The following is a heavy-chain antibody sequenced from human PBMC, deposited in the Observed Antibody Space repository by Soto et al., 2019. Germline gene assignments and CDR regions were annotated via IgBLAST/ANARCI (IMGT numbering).Heavy chain of an antibody. J-gene: IGHJ3*02. CDR2: IYYSGST. D-gene: IGHD6-13*01. V-gene: IGHV4-39*01. Sequence: QLQLQESGPGLVKPSETLSLTCTVSGGSISSSSYYWGWIRQPPGKGLEWIGSIYYSGSTYYNPSLKSRVTISVDTSKNQFSLKLSSVTAADTAVYYCARQSQGYSSNGGAFDIWGQGTMVTVSS. CDR1: GGSISSSSYY. CDR3: ARQSQGYSSNGGAFDI.